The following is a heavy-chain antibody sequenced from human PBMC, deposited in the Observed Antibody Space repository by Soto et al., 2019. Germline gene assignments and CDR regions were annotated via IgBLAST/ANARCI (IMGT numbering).Heavy chain of an antibody. D-gene: IGHD2-2*01. J-gene: IGHJ6*02. V-gene: IGHV1-69*13. CDR1: GGTFTNYA. Sequence: SVKVSGKASGGTFTNYAFSWVRQAPGQGLEWMGGIIPVFGTPDYAQKFQGRVTITADESTRTASMELSSLRSDDTAVYYCARERSVGYCITTTCPKPFYYYAMDVWGQGTPVTVSS. CDR2: IIPVFGTP. CDR3: ARERSVGYCITTTCPKPFYYYAMDV.